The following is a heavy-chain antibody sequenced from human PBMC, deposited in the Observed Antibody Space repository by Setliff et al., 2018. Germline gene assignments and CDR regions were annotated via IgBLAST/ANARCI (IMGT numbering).Heavy chain of an antibody. CDR3: ARGRGVYDFWSGYYNYYYMDV. D-gene: IGHD3-3*01. Sequence: PSETLSLTCTVSGGSISSSSYYWGWIRQPPGKGLEWIGSIYYSGSTYYNPSLKSRVTISVDTSKNQLSLKLTSVTAADTAVYYCARGRGVYDFWSGYYNYYYMDVWGKGTTVTVSS. V-gene: IGHV4-39*01. CDR1: GGSISSSSYY. CDR2: IYYSGST. J-gene: IGHJ6*03.